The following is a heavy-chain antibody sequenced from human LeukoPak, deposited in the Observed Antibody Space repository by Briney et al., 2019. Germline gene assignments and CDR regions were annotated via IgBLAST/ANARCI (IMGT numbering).Heavy chain of an antibody. D-gene: IGHD3-3*01. Sequence: GGSLRLSCAASGFTFSSYSMNWVRQAPGKGLEWVSYISSSSSTIYYADSVKGRFTISRDNAKNSLYLQMNSLRAEDTAVYYCARDFTIFGVVKNYWGQGTLVTVSS. J-gene: IGHJ4*02. V-gene: IGHV3-48*01. CDR3: ARDFTIFGVVKNY. CDR1: GFTFSSYS. CDR2: ISSSSSTI.